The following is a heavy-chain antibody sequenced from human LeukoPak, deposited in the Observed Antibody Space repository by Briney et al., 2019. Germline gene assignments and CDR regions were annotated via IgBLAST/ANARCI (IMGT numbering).Heavy chain of an antibody. J-gene: IGHJ2*01. CDR3: ARHTYPGRYFDL. CDR1: GGSISSYY. V-gene: IGHV4-59*01. D-gene: IGHD2/OR15-2a*01. Sequence: SETLSLTCTVSGGSISSYYWSWIRQPPGKGLEWIGYIYYSGSTNYNPSLKSRVTISVDTSKNQFSLKLSSVTAADTAVYYCARHTYPGRYFDLWGRGNLVTVSS. CDR2: IYYSGST.